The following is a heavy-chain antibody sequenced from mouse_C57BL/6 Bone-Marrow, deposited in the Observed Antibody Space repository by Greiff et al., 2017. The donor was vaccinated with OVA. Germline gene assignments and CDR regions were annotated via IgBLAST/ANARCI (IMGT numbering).Heavy chain of an antibody. J-gene: IGHJ4*01. V-gene: IGHV5-12*01. CDR1: GFTFSDYY. CDR3: ARHVFYYYAMDY. Sequence: EVMLVESGGGLVQPGGSLKLSCAASGFTFSDYYMYWVRQTPEKRLEWVAYISNGGGSTYYPDTVKGRFTISRDNAKNTLYLQMSRLKSEDTAMYYCARHVFYYYAMDYWGQGTSVTVSS. CDR2: ISNGGGST.